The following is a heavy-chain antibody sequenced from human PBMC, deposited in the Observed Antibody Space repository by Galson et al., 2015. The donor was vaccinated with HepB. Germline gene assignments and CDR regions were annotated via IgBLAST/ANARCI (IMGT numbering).Heavy chain of an antibody. CDR3: ARDRGDIVVVPAAMRFDP. J-gene: IGHJ5*02. CDR1: GFIFSSSG. CDR2: IWYDGSNK. D-gene: IGHD2-2*01. Sequence: SLRHSCAASGFIFSSSGMHWVRQAPAKGLEWVAVIWYDGSNKYYADSVKGRFPISRDNSKNTLYLQMNSLRAEDTAVYYCARDRGDIVVVPAAMRFDPWGQGTLVTVSS. V-gene: IGHV3-33*01.